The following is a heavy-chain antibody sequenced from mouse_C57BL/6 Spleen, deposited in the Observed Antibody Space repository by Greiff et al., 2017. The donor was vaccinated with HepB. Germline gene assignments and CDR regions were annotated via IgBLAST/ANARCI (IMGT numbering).Heavy chain of an antibody. D-gene: IGHD1-1*01. CDR3: AREGGSSYPFAY. J-gene: IGHJ3*01. V-gene: IGHV1-81*01. CDR1: GYTFTSYG. Sequence: VQLQQSGAELARPGASVKLSCKASGYTFTSYGISWVKQRTGQGLEWIGEIYPRSGNTYYNEKFKGKATLTADKSSSTAYMELRSLTSEDSAVYFCAREGGSSYPFAYWGQGTLVTVSA. CDR2: IYPRSGNT.